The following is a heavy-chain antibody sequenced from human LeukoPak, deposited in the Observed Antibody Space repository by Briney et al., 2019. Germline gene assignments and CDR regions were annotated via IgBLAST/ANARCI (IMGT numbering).Heavy chain of an antibody. CDR1: GFTDG. CDR3: AREPVPWELQLPT. V-gene: IGHV3-23*01. D-gene: IGHD1-26*01. J-gene: IGHJ5*02. CDR2: ISGSGDNT. Sequence: GGSLRLSCAASGFTDGMSWVRQAPGKGLEWVSAISGSGDNTFYADSVKGRFTISRDNSKNTLYLQMNSLRAEDTGVYYCAREPVPWELQLPTWGQGTLVTVSS.